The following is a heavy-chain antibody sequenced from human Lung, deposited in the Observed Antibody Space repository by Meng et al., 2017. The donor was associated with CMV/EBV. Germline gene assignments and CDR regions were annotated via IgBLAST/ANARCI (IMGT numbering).Heavy chain of an antibody. V-gene: IGHV4-59*01. CDR2: IYSGGST. CDR1: GGSMSSYY. CDR3: ASGVGQQLGLYY. D-gene: IGHD6-13*01. Sequence: GSLRLXCTVSGGSMSSYYWNWIRQAPGKGLEWIGYIYSGGSTNYNSALKSRVTISIDTSRKQFSLEVKSVTAADTAVYYCASGVGQQLGLYYWGQGASVTVSS. J-gene: IGHJ1*01.